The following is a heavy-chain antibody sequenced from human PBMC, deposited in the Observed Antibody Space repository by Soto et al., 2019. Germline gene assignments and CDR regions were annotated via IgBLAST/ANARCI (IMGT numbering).Heavy chain of an antibody. Sequence: PSETLSLTCTVSGGSISSYYWSWIRQPPGKGLEWIGYIYYSGSTNYNPSIKSRVTISVDTSKNQFSLKLSSVTAADTAVYYCARAHPLGGYSSGWYYFDYWGQGTLVTVSS. J-gene: IGHJ4*02. CDR3: ARAHPLGGYSSGWYYFDY. CDR2: IYYSGST. V-gene: IGHV4-59*01. CDR1: GGSISSYY. D-gene: IGHD6-19*01.